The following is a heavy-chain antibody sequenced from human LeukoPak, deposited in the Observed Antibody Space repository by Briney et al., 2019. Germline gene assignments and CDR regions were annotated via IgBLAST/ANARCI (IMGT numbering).Heavy chain of an antibody. D-gene: IGHD5-12*01. J-gene: IGHJ4*02. Sequence: GRSLRLSCTASGFTFRNYDMSWVRQAPGKGLEWVGFIRGKDYRETIEYAASVRGRFTISRDDSNGIAYLQMNSLKSEDTAMYYCTKGGWLDYWGQGTLVTVSS. CDR3: TKGGWLDY. CDR2: IRGKDYRETI. V-gene: IGHV3-49*04. CDR1: GFTFRNYD.